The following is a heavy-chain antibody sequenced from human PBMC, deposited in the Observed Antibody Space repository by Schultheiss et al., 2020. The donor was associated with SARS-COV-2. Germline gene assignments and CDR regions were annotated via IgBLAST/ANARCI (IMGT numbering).Heavy chain of an antibody. CDR3: ARNRGAGGLDWFDP. J-gene: IGHJ5*02. Sequence: GGSLRLSCAASGFTFTTYGMHWVRQAPGKGLEWVAFVRYNGTDKYYADFVKGRFTISRDNAKNALYLQMNSLRAEDTAVYYCARNRGAGGLDWFDPWGQGTLVTVSS. CDR2: VRYNGTDK. V-gene: IGHV3-30*02. D-gene: IGHD4-23*01. CDR1: GFTFTTYG.